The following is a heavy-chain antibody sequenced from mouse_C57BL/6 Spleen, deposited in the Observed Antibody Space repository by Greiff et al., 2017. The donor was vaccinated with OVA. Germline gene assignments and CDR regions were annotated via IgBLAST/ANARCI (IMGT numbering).Heavy chain of an antibody. D-gene: IGHD1-1*02. J-gene: IGHJ3*01. Sequence: QVQLQQSGPGLVQPSQSLSITCTVSGFSLTSYGVHWVRQSPGKGLEWLGVIWRGGSTDYNAAFMSRLSITKDNSTGQVFFKMNSLQADDTAICSCARNGGSYPVDWGQGTLVTVSA. CDR1: GFSLTSYG. CDR2: IWRGGST. V-gene: IGHV2-5*01. CDR3: ARNGGSYPVD.